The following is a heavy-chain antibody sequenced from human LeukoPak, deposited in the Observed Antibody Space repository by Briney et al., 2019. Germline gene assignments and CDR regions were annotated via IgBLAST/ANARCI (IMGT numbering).Heavy chain of an antibody. CDR1: GFTFSSTW. D-gene: IGHD3-10*01. J-gene: IGHJ4*02. Sequence: GGSLRLSCAASGFTFSSTWMSWVRQAPGKGLEWVGRIKRNIDGGTTDYAAPVNGRFTISRDDSKNTLYLQMNSLKTEDTAVYYCARDRSELLWFGELLKGIREYYFDYWGQGTLVTVSS. V-gene: IGHV3-15*01. CDR3: ARDRSELLWFGELLKGIREYYFDY. CDR2: IKRNIDGGTT.